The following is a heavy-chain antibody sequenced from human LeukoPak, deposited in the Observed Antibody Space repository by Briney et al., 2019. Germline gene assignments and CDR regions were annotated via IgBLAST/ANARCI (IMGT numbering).Heavy chain of an antibody. CDR3: ASLYSSGWYAFDY. Sequence: SVKVSCEASGGTFSSYAINWVRQAPGQGLEWMGGIIPIFGKAKYAQKFQGRVTITADESTSTAYMELSSLRSEDTAVYYCASLYSSGWYAFDYWGQGTLVTVSS. J-gene: IGHJ4*02. D-gene: IGHD6-19*01. CDR2: IIPIFGKA. V-gene: IGHV1-69*13. CDR1: GGTFSSYA.